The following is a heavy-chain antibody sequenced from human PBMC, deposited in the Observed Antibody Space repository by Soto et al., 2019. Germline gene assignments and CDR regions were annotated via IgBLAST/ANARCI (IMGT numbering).Heavy chain of an antibody. CDR1: GFTFSSYA. CDR2: ISGSGDTT. V-gene: IGHV3-23*01. Sequence: EVQLLESGGGLVQPGGSLRLSGACSGFTFSSYAMSWDRQVPGKGLEWVSAISGSGDTTFYADSVKGRFTISSDNSKNTLYLQMNSLTTEDTATYYCAKATESSSRANYYYSMDVWGQGTTVTVSS. CDR3: AKATESSSRANYYYSMDV. J-gene: IGHJ6*02. D-gene: IGHD6-13*01.